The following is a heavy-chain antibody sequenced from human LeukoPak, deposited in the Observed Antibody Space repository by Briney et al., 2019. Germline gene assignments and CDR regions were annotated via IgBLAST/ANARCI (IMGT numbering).Heavy chain of an antibody. D-gene: IGHD5-12*01. CDR2: IIPIFGTA. V-gene: IGHV1-69*06. Sequence: SVKVSCKASGGTFSSYAISWVRQAPGQGLEWMGGIIPIFGTANYAQKFQGRVTITADKSTSTAYMELSSLRSEDTAVYYCAREEQSRRGYSGYDSRYFDYWGQGTLVTVSS. J-gene: IGHJ4*02. CDR3: AREEQSRRGYSGYDSRYFDY. CDR1: GGTFSSYA.